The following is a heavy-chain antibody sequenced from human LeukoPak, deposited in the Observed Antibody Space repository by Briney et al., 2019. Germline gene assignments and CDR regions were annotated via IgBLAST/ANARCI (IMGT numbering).Heavy chain of an antibody. Sequence: ASVKVSCKASGYTFSAYYIHWVRQAPGQGLEWMGWINPNSGSTNFAQKFQGRVAMTRDTSISTAYMELSRLRSDDTAVYYCARSNSWYRNAFDIWGQGTPVTVSS. CDR2: INPNSGST. V-gene: IGHV1-2*02. J-gene: IGHJ3*02. CDR1: GYTFSAYY. D-gene: IGHD6-13*01. CDR3: ARSNSWYRNAFDI.